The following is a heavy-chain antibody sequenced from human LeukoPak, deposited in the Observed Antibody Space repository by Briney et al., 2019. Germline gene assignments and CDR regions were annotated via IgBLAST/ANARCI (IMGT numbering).Heavy chain of an antibody. D-gene: IGHD2-2*01. CDR2: IIPIFGTA. Sequence: ASVKVSCKASGYTFTSYGISWVRQAPGQGLEWMGGIIPIFGTANYAQKFQGRVTITADKSTSTAYMELSSLRSEDTAVYYCARGTVVPAAVYNWFDPWGQGTLVTVSS. V-gene: IGHV1-69*06. CDR3: ARGTVVPAAVYNWFDP. J-gene: IGHJ5*02. CDR1: GYTFTSYG.